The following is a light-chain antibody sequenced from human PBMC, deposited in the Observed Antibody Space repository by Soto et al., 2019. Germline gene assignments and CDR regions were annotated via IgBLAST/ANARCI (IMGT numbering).Light chain of an antibody. CDR3: QQRYNWPLT. CDR1: QSISSSY. V-gene: IGKV3D-20*02. J-gene: IGKJ4*01. Sequence: EIVLTQSPGTLSLSPGERATLSCRASQSISSSYLAWYQQKPGQAPRLLIYGTSNRATGIPARFSGSGSGTDFTLTISSLEPEDFAVYYCQQRYNWPLTFGGGTKVDIK. CDR2: GTS.